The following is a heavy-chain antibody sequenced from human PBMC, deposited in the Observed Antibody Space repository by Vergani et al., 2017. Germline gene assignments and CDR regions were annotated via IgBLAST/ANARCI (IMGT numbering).Heavy chain of an antibody. J-gene: IGHJ6*03. CDR2: IKQDGSEK. D-gene: IGHD4-17*01. CDR1: GFTFSSYW. Sequence: EVQLVESGGGLVQPGGSLRLSCAASGFTFSSYWMSWVRQAPGKGLEWVANIKQDGSEKYYVDSVKGRFTISRDNAKNSPYLQMNSLRAEDTAVYYCAGVDTVTTTLLYYYYYYMDVWGKGTTVTVSS. CDR3: AGVDTVTTTLLYYYYYYMDV. V-gene: IGHV3-7*04.